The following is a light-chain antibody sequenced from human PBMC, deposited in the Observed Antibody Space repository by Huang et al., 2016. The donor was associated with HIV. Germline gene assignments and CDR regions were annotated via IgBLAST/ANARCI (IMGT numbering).Light chain of an antibody. CDR1: QSVSGY. CDR2: EAS. V-gene: IGKV3-11*01. J-gene: IGKJ4*01. Sequence: EIVLTQSPATLSLSPGERATLSCRASQSVSGYLAWYQQKPGQAPRLLNYEASNRATGIPPRFSGSGSGTDFTLTISSLEPEDFAVYYCQQRSDCPLSFGGGTKVEIK. CDR3: QQRSDCPLS.